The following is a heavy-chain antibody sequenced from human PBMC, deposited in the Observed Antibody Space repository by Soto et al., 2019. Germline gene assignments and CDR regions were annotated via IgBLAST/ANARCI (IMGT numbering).Heavy chain of an antibody. Sequence: ASVKVSCKVSGYTLTELSMHWVRQAPGKGLEWMGGFDPEDGETIYAQKFQGRVTMTEDTSTDTAYMELSSLRSEDTAVYYRATEYCSGGSCSAFDIWGQGTMVTVSS. J-gene: IGHJ3*02. V-gene: IGHV1-24*01. CDR1: GYTLTELS. CDR3: ATEYCSGGSCSAFDI. D-gene: IGHD2-15*01. CDR2: FDPEDGET.